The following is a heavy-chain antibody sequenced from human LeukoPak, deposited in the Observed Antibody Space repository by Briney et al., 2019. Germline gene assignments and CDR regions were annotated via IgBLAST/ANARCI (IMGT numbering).Heavy chain of an antibody. CDR2: ISYDGSNK. CDR1: GFTFTSYG. Sequence: PGRSLRLSCAASGFTFTSYGMHWVRQAPGKGLEWGAVISYDGSNKYYADSVRGRFTISRDNSKNTLYLQMNSLRAEDTAVYYCAKDNVGATNYYYYGVDVWGQGTTVTVSS. J-gene: IGHJ6*02. V-gene: IGHV3-30*18. D-gene: IGHD1-26*01. CDR3: AKDNVGATNYYYYGVDV.